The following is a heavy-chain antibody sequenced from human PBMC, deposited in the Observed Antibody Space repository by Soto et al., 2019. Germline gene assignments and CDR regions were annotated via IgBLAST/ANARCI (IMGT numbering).Heavy chain of an antibody. V-gene: IGHV1-18*01. CDR3: ARDVSSGWHIYYYGLDV. D-gene: IGHD6-19*01. CDR1: GYTFTSYC. J-gene: IGHJ6*02. CDR2: ISAYNGNT. Sequence: ASVKVSFKASGYTFTSYCISWVRQAPGQGLELMGWISAYNGNTNYAHKLQGRVTMTTDKSTSTAYMELRSLRSDDTAVYYCARDVSSGWHIYYYGLDVWGQGTTVTV.